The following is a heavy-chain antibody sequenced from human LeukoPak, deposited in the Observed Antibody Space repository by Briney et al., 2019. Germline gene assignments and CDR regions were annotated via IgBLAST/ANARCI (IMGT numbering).Heavy chain of an antibody. V-gene: IGHV3-23*01. J-gene: IGHJ4*02. CDR1: GFTFRSYA. Sequence: QPGGSLRLSCAASGFTFRSYAMSWVRQAPGKGLEWVSGISGSGGSTYYADSVKGRFTISRDNSKNRLYLQRDRVRPEDRAVYHCARRPRGNYLDPFYYWGQGTLVTVSS. CDR3: ARRPRGNYLDPFYY. D-gene: IGHD3-10*01. CDR2: ISGSGGST.